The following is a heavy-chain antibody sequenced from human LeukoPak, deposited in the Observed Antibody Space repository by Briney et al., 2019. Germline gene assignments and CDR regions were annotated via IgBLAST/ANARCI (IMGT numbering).Heavy chain of an antibody. V-gene: IGHV4-59*01. CDR1: GGSIGSYY. J-gene: IGHJ4*02. D-gene: IGHD3-10*01. CDR3: ARVEITMARGVLIDY. Sequence: PSETLSLTCTVSGGSIGSYYWSWIRQPPGKGLEWIGYIYYSGSTNYNPSLKSRVTISVDTSKNQFSLKLSSVTAADTAVYYCARVEITMARGVLIDYWGQGTLVTVSS. CDR2: IYYSGST.